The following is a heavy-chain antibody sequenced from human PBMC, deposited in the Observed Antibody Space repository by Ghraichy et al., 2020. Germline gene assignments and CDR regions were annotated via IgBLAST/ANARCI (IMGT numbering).Heavy chain of an antibody. Sequence: SETLSLTCTVSGGSISSGGYYWTWIRQRPGKGLEWIGYIHYGGNTYYSPSLKSRLTISVDTSQNQSSIQLTSLTVADSALYSCARLVLTVLDSRFDSWGQGTLVTVSS. V-gene: IGHV4-31*03. CDR1: GGSISSGGYY. D-gene: IGHD3-9*01. CDR2: IHYGGNT. J-gene: IGHJ4*02. CDR3: ARLVLTVLDSRFDS.